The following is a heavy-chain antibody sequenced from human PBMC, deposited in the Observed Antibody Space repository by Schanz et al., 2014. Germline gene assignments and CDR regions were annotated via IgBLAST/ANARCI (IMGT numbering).Heavy chain of an antibody. V-gene: IGHV3-53*04. CDR2: IYSSGST. J-gene: IGHJ6*02. CDR3: ARAQGVIRLYYGVDV. Sequence: VQLVESGGGVVQPGRSLRLSCAASGFTVSNSYIHWVRQAPGKGLEWVSTIYSSGSTYYADSVRGRFTISRDNSMNTVYLQMNSLRSDDAAVYYCARAQGVIRLYYGVDVWGQGTTVTDSS. D-gene: IGHD3-10*01. CDR1: GFTVSNSY.